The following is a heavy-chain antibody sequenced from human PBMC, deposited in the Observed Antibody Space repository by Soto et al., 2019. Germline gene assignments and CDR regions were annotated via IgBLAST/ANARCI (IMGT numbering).Heavy chain of an antibody. CDR2: INHSGST. CDR3: ARWNIVLMVYAIPLYNWFDP. V-gene: IGHV4-34*01. CDR1: GGSFSGYY. Sequence: SETLSLTCAVYGGSFSGYYWSWIRQPPGKGLEWIGEINHSGSTNYNPSLKSRVTISVDTSKNQFSLKLSSVTAADTAVYYCARWNIVLMVYAIPLYNWFDPWGQGTLVTVSS. J-gene: IGHJ5*02. D-gene: IGHD2-8*01.